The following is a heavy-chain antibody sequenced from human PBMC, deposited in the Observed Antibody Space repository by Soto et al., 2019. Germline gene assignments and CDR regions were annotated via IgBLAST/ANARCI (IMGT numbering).Heavy chain of an antibody. Sequence: SETLSLTCTVSGGSFSSYYWSWIRQPPGKGLEWIGYIYYSGSTNYNPSLKSRVTISVDTSKNQFSLKLSSVTAADTAVYYCARHLTGYYYDSSGYGYYYGMDVWGQGTTVTVSS. CDR3: ARHLTGYYYDSSGYGYYYGMDV. CDR2: IYYSGST. V-gene: IGHV4-59*08. D-gene: IGHD3-22*01. CDR1: GGSFSSYY. J-gene: IGHJ6*02.